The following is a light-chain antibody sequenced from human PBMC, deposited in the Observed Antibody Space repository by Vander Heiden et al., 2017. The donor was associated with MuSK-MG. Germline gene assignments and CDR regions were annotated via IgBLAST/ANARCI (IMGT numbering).Light chain of an antibody. Sequence: SSELTPSPSVSVSPGPTASITCYGAKLGDKFVCCYQQMPGQSPLLVILHDTQRPSVLTERLSGSNSGNTATLTICWTHAMDEADYYFQAWYSSSVIFGGGTKLTVL. CDR1: KLGDKF. V-gene: IGLV3-1*01. CDR3: QAWYSSSVI. J-gene: IGLJ2*01. CDR2: HDT.